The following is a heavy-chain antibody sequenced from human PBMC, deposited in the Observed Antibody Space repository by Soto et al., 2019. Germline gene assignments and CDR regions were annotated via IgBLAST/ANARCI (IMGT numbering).Heavy chain of an antibody. D-gene: IGHD6-13*01. V-gene: IGHV3-23*01. CDR1: GFTFSNYA. J-gene: IGHJ4*02. CDR3: VKDQGSSWYEMDY. Sequence: EVQLLESGGGLVQPGGSLRLSCAASGFTFSNYAVTWVRQAPGKGLEWVSTISGSGGSTYYADSVKGRFTISRDNSKNTLYLQMNSLRAEDTAVYYCVKDQGSSWYEMDYWGQGTLVAVSS. CDR2: ISGSGGST.